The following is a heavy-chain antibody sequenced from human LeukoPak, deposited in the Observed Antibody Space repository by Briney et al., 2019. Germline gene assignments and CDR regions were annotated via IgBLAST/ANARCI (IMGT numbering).Heavy chain of an antibody. Sequence: SETLSLTCTVSGGSISGFYWSWIRQPPGKGLEWIGYISYSGSTDYNPSLKSRVSISVDTSKNQFSLKLSSVTAADTAVYYCARTGSTVTMLYPFDHWGQGTLVTVSS. CDR1: GGSISGFY. V-gene: IGHV4-59*01. CDR2: ISYSGST. J-gene: IGHJ4*02. CDR3: ARTGSTVTMLYPFDH. D-gene: IGHD4-17*01.